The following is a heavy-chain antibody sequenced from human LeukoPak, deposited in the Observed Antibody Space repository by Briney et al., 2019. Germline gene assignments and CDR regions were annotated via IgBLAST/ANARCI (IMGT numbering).Heavy chain of an antibody. CDR2: VSGDGSNT. CDR3: ARGVNIAHPYHFDY. D-gene: IGHD2-21*01. Sequence: GGSLRLSCAASGFSFSSYTMHWVRQAPGKGLEWVSGVSGDGSNTYYADSVKGRFTISRDNSRNTLYLQMNSLRAEDTAVYCCARGVNIAHPYHFDYWGQGTLVTVSS. V-gene: IGHV3-23*01. CDR1: GFSFSSYT. J-gene: IGHJ4*02.